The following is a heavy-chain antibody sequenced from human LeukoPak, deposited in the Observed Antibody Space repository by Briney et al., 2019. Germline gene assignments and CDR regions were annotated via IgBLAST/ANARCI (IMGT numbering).Heavy chain of an antibody. CDR3: ARGGLYGDYVDY. D-gene: IGHD4-17*01. CDR1: GFTFSNYA. CDR2: INAGDFST. Sequence: SGGSLRLSCAASGFTFSNYAMSWVRQAPGRRLEWVSAINAGDFSTYYADSVRGRFTISRDNAKDSLYLQMNSLRAEDTAVYYCARGGLYGDYVDYWGQGTLVTVSS. V-gene: IGHV3-23*01. J-gene: IGHJ4*02.